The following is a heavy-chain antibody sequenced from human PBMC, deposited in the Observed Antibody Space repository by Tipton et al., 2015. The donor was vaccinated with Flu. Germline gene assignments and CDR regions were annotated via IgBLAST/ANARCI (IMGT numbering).Heavy chain of an antibody. CDR1: GGTFSSYA. J-gene: IGHJ5*02. V-gene: IGHV1-69*01. CDR2: IIPIFGTA. D-gene: IGHD6-19*01. Sequence: QSGPEVKKPGSSVKVSCKASGGTFSSYAISWVRQAPGQGLEWMGGIIPIFGTANYAQKFQGRVTITADESTSTAYMELSSLRSEDTAVYYCASSRTYSSGSSNWFDPWGQGTLVTVSS. CDR3: ASSRTYSSGSSNWFDP.